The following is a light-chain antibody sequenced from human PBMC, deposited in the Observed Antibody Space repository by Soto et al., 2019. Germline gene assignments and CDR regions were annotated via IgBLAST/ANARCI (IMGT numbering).Light chain of an antibody. Sequence: QSVLTQPASVSGSPGQSISISCTGTSSDVGAYKYVSWYQQHPGKAPKLVIYEVSNRPSGVSNRFSGSKSGNTASVTISGLQAEDEADYYCSSYTSTNTQVFGTGTKVTVL. CDR1: SSDVGAYKY. J-gene: IGLJ1*01. CDR2: EVS. V-gene: IGLV2-14*01. CDR3: SSYTSTNTQV.